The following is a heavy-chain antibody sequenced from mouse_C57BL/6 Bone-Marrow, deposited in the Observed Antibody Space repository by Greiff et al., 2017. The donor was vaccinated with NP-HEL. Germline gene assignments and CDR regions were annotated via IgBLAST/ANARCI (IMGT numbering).Heavy chain of an antibody. D-gene: IGHD1-1*01. Sequence: VQLQQSGAELVKPGASVKMSCKASGYTFTTYPIEWMKQNHGKSLEWIGNFHPYNDDTKYNEKFKGKATLTVEKSSSTVYLELSRLTSDDSAVYYCAKGFYYGSSYWYFDVWGTGTTVTGSS. J-gene: IGHJ1*03. CDR2: FHPYNDDT. CDR1: GYTFTTYP. V-gene: IGHV1-47*01. CDR3: AKGFYYGSSYWYFDV.